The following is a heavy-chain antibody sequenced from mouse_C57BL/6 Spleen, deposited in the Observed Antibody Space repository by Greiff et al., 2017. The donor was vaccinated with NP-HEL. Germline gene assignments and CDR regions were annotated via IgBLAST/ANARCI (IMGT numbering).Heavy chain of an antibody. CDR1: GYTFTSYW. CDR3: ANYDSSHFAC. J-gene: IGHJ3*01. D-gene: IGHD1-1*01. V-gene: IGHV1-50*01. Sequence: QVQLQQPGAELVKPGASVKLSCKASGYTFTSYWMQWVKQRPGQGLEWIGEIDPSDSYTNYNQKFKGKATLTVDTSSSTAYMQLSSLTSEDSAVYYCANYDSSHFACWGKGTLVTVSA. CDR2: IDPSDSYT.